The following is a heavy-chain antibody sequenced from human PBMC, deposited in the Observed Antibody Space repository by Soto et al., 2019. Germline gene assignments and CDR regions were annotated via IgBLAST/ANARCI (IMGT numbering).Heavy chain of an antibody. CDR2: IRGSGGST. D-gene: IGHD3-9*01. Sequence: EVQLLESGGGLVQPGGSLRLSCAASGFTFSSYGMSWVRQAPGKGLEWVAAIRGSGGSTYYADSVKGRFTISRDNSKNTMYLQMNSLRAEDTAVYYCAKDVIYHYDILTVPAVLFDYWGQGTLVTVSS. CDR3: AKDVIYHYDILTVPAVLFDY. J-gene: IGHJ4*02. V-gene: IGHV3-23*01. CDR1: GFTFSSYG.